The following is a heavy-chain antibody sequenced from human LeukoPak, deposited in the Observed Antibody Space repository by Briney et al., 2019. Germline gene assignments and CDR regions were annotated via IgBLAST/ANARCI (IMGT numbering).Heavy chain of an antibody. CDR2: IKQDGSEK. V-gene: IGHV3-7*01. CDR1: GFTFSSYW. D-gene: IGHD2-2*01. CDR3: VSQLRGDILVVPASQHDAFDI. J-gene: IGHJ3*02. Sequence: GGSLRLSCAASGFTFSSYWMRWVRQAPGKGLEWVANIKQDGSEKYYVDSVKGRCTISRGNAKNSQYLQMNSLRAEDTAVYICVSQLRGDILVVPASQHDAFDIWGQGTMVTVSS.